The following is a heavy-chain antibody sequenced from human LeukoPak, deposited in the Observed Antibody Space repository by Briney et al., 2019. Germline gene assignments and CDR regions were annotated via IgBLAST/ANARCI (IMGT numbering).Heavy chain of an antibody. CDR3: ARYYYDSSGYYFDY. CDR1: GYTFTSYG. CDR2: ISAYNGST. Sequence: ASVKVSCKASGYTFTSYGISWVRQAPGQGLEWMGWISAYNGSTNYAQKLQGRVTMTTDTSTSTAYMELRSLRSDDTAVYYCARYYYDSSGYYFDYWGQGTLVTVSS. D-gene: IGHD3-22*01. V-gene: IGHV1-18*01. J-gene: IGHJ4*02.